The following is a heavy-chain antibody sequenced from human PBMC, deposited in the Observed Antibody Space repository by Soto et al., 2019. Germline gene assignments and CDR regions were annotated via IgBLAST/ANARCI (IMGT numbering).Heavy chain of an antibody. CDR3: ARGGQDWNDPNDY. CDR1: GYTFTGYY. CDR2: INPNSGGT. V-gene: IGHV1-2*04. J-gene: IGHJ4*02. D-gene: IGHD1-1*01. Sequence: QVQLVQSGAEVKKPGASVKVSCKASGYTFTGYYMHWVRQAPGQGLEWMGWINPNSGGTNYAQKFQGWVXXTXDXXISTAYMELSRLRSDDTAVYYCARGGQDWNDPNDYWGQGTLVTVSS.